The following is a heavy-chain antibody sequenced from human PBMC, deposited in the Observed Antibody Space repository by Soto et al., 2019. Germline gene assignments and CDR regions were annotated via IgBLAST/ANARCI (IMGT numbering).Heavy chain of an antibody. CDR1: GGSISSYY. D-gene: IGHD6-13*01. V-gene: IGHV4-59*01. CDR3: ARGVIAAAAQDY. Sequence: QVQLQESGPGLVKPSETLSLTCTVSGGSISSYYWSWIRQPPGKGLEWIGYIYYSGSTNYNPSLKSRVTISVDTSKNQFSLKLSSVTAADTAVYYCARGVIAAAAQDYWGQGTLVTVSS. J-gene: IGHJ4*02. CDR2: IYYSGST.